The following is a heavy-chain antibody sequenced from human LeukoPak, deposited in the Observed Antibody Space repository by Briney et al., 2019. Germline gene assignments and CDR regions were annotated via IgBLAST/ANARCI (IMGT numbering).Heavy chain of an antibody. J-gene: IGHJ6*01. CDR2: TYYRSKLYR. D-gene: IGHD5-12*01. CDR1: GDTLSSNSAA. Sequence: SQTLSLTCAISGDTLSSNSAAWNWLRQPPSRGLEWLGRTYYRSKLYRDYAVCVKSRITSKPDTSKNQFSLQLISVPPEDRAVYYCARDGRGYSGYAPAYYYYGMDVWGQGTTVTVSS. CDR3: ARDGRGYSGYAPAYYYYGMDV. V-gene: IGHV6-1*01.